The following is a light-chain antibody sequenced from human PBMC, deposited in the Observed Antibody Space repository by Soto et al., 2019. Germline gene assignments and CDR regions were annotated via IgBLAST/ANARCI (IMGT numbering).Light chain of an antibody. V-gene: IGKV3-15*01. CDR2: GAS. CDR3: QQYNNWHST. Sequence: EIVMTQSPATLSVSPGERATLSCRASKSVSSNLARYEQKPGQAPRLLIYGASTRATGIPARFSGSGSGTEFTLTISSLQSEDSAVYYCQQYNNWHSTFGGGTKVEIK. CDR1: KSVSSN. J-gene: IGKJ4*01.